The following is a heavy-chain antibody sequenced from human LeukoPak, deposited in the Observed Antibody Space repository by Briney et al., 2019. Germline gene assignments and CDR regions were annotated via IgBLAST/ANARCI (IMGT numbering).Heavy chain of an antibody. V-gene: IGHV4-59*01. CDR1: GGAFSTYY. D-gene: IGHD1-7*01. J-gene: IGHJ4*02. Sequence: AETLTLTCTVTGGAFSTYYWSWIRQPPGKGLEWIGHFYYSGSTTYNPSLKSRVTFSVDTSRNQFSLKLTSVTAADTALYYCARGQGGNYCLHYFDYWGEGALVTVSS. CDR2: FYYSGST. CDR3: ARGQGGNYCLHYFDY.